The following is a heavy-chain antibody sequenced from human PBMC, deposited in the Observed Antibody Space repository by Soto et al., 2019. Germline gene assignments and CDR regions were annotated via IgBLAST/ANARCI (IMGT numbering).Heavy chain of an antibody. CDR1: GFTFSSYD. Sequence: EVQLVESGGGLVQPGGSLRLSCAASGFTFSSYDMHWVRQATGKGLEWVSAIGTAGDTYYPGSVKVRFTISRENAKNSLYLQMNSLRAEDTAVYYCARTSSIAVAGTHLDYWYFDLWGRGTLVTVSS. D-gene: IGHD6-19*01. J-gene: IGHJ2*01. V-gene: IGHV3-13*01. CDR3: ARTSSIAVAGTHLDYWYFDL. CDR2: IGTAGDT.